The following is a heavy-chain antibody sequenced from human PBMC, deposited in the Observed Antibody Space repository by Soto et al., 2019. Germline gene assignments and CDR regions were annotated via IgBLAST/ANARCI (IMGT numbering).Heavy chain of an antibody. CDR3: ARANTYYYDSSGYYGFVY. CDR2: IIPIFGTA. D-gene: IGHD3-22*01. V-gene: IGHV1-69*13. J-gene: IGHJ4*02. CDR1: GGTFSSYA. Sequence: GASVKVSCKASGGTFSSYAISWVRQAPGQGLEWMGGIIPIFGTANYAQKFQGRVTITADESTSTAYMELSSLRSEDTAVYYCARANTYYYDSSGYYGFVYWGQGTLVTVSS.